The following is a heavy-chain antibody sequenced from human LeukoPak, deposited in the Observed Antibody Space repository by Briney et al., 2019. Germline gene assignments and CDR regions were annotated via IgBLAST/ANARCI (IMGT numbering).Heavy chain of an antibody. V-gene: IGHV3-23*01. CDR2: ISGSGDNT. CDR3: ARAYCSGGSCSPGGY. D-gene: IGHD2-15*01. J-gene: IGHJ4*02. Sequence: GGTLRFSCAASGFTFSSFGMSWVRQAPGKGLEWASGISGSGDNTNSADSVKGRFTISRDNAKNSLYLQMNSLRAEDTAVYYCARAYCSGGSCSPGGYWGQGTLVTVSS. CDR1: GFTFSSFG.